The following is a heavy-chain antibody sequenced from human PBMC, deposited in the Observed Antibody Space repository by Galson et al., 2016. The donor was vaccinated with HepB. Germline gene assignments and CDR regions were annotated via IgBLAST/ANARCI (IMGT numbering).Heavy chain of an antibody. V-gene: IGHV3-74*01. CDR2: INSDGSST. J-gene: IGHJ6*02. CDR3: AKAYGSGSSFYYYYGMDV. D-gene: IGHD3-10*01. Sequence: SLRLSCAASGFTSSSYWMHWVRQAPGKGLVWVSRINSDGSSTSYADSVKGRFTISRDNAKNTLYLQMNSLRAEDTAVYYCAKAYGSGSSFYYYYGMDVWGQGTTVTVSS. CDR1: GFTSSSYW.